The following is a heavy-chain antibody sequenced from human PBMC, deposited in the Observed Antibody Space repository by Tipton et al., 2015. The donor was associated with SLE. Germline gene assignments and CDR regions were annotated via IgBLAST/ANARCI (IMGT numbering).Heavy chain of an antibody. CDR1: GGSISSHY. CDR2: IYYSGST. D-gene: IGHD4-11*01. CDR3: ATKPYSNYFDN. V-gene: IGHV4-59*11. J-gene: IGHJ4*02. Sequence: TLSLTCTVSGGSISSHYWSWIRQPPGKGLEWIGYIYYSGSTNYNPSLESRVTLSIDKSRNQFSLRLNSVTAADTAVYYCATKPYSNYFDNWGQVTIVTVSS.